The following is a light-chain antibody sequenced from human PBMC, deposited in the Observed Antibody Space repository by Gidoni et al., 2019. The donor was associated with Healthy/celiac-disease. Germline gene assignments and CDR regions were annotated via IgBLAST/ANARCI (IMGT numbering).Light chain of an antibody. CDR3: QQYNNRPSGLT. V-gene: IGKV3-15*01. CDR1: QSVSSN. Sequence: EIVMTQSPATLSVSPGERATLPCRASQSVSSNLAWYQQKPGQAPRLLIYGASTRATGIPARFSGSGSGTEFTLTISSLQSEDFAVYYCQQYNNRPSGLTFGGGTKVEIK. CDR2: GAS. J-gene: IGKJ4*01.